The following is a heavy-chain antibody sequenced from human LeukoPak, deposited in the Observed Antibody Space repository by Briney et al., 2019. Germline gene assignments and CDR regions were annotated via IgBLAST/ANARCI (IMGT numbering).Heavy chain of an antibody. CDR3: ARDRVVARQWGYYYYMDV. Sequence: GGSLRLSCAASGFTFSSYWMSWVRQAPGKGLEWVANIKQDGSEKYYVDSVKGRFTISRDNAKNSLYLQMNSLRAEDTAVYYCARDRVVARQWGYYYYMDVWGKGTTVTVSS. D-gene: IGHD6-6*01. J-gene: IGHJ6*03. V-gene: IGHV3-7*01. CDR2: IKQDGSEK. CDR1: GFTFSSYW.